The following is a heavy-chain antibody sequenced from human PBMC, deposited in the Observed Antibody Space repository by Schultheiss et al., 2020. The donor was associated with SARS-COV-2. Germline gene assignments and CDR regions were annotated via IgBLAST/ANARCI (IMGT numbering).Heavy chain of an antibody. CDR3: ARHDFNNAKTYFDF. Sequence: GGSLRLSCSASGFTFSSYAMHWVRQAPGKGLEYVSAISSNGGSTYYADSVKGRFTISRDNSKNTLFLQMGSLRAEDMAVYYCARHDFNNAKTYFDFWGQGTLVTVSS. J-gene: IGHJ4*02. D-gene: IGHD1-1*01. CDR1: GFTFSSYA. CDR2: ISSNGGST. V-gene: IGHV3-64*02.